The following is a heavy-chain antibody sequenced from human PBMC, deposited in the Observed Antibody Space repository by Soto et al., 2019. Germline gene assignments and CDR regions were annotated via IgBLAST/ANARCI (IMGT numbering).Heavy chain of an antibody. V-gene: IGHV1-69*12. CDR3: ARPTVTTAYYGMDV. CDR1: GGTFSSYA. D-gene: IGHD4-4*01. CDR2: IIPIFGTA. Sequence: QVQLVQSGAEVKKPGSSVKVSCKASGGTFSSYAISWVRQAPGQGLEWTGGIIPIFGTANHAQKFQGRVTITATQPTSTAHMDLISLRSQDTAAYYCARPTVTTAYYGMDVWGQGTTVTVSS. J-gene: IGHJ6*02.